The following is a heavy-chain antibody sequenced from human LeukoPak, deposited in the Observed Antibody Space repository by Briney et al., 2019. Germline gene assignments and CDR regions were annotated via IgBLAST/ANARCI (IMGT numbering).Heavy chain of an antibody. J-gene: IGHJ2*01. CDR3: AKDVSIFGPYWYFDL. CDR1: GFTFSSYG. CDR2: IRYDGSNK. D-gene: IGHD3/OR15-3a*01. Sequence: GGSLRLSCAASGFTFSSYGMHWVRQAPDKGLEGVAFIRYDGSNKYYADSVKGRFTISRDNSKNTLYLQMNSLRAEDTAVYYCAKDVSIFGPYWYFDLWGRGTLVTVSS. V-gene: IGHV3-30*02.